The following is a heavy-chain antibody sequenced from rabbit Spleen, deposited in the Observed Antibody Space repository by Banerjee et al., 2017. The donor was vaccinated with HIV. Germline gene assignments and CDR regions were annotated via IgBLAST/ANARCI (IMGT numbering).Heavy chain of an antibody. Sequence: QSLEESGGGLVQPEGSLTLTCTASGFTLSSYYMNWVRQAPGKGLEWIACIDIGSRDFTYYASWAKGRFIISKTSSTTVTLQMTSLTVADTATYFCARDTGSSFSTYGMDLWGPGTLVTVS. D-gene: IGHD8-1*01. CDR2: IDIGSRDFT. V-gene: IGHV1S40*01. CDR3: ARDTGSSFSTYGMDL. J-gene: IGHJ6*01. CDR1: GFTLSSYY.